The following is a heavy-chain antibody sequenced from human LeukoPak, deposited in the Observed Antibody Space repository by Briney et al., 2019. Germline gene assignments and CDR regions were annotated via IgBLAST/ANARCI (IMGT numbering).Heavy chain of an antibody. V-gene: IGHV1-18*01. CDR1: GYTFTSYG. Sequence: ASVKVSCKASGYTFTSYGISWVRQAPGQGLEWMGWISAYNGNANYAQKLQGRVTMTTDTSTSTAYMELRSLRSDDTAVYYCVGDYDFWSGYFSFDYWGQGTLVTVSS. CDR3: VGDYDFWSGYFSFDY. CDR2: ISAYNGNA. J-gene: IGHJ4*02. D-gene: IGHD3-3*01.